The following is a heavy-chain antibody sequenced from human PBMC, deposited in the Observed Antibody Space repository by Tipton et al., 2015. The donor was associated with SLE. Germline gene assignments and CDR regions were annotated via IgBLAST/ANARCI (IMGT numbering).Heavy chain of an antibody. CDR2: IYTSGVT. D-gene: IGHD6-13*01. CDR3: ARHYGSSFDF. CDR1: GGSITSG. Sequence: LRLSCTVSGGSITSGSWIRQPAGKGLEWIGRIYTSGVTNYNPSLKSRVTISVDSSKNQFSLKLSSVTAADTAVYYCARHYGSSFDFWGQGTLVTVSS. V-gene: IGHV4-4*07. J-gene: IGHJ4*02.